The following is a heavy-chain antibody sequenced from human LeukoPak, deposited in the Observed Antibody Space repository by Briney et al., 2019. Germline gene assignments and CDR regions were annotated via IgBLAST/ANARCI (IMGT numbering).Heavy chain of an antibody. CDR2: IYYSGST. Sequence: PSETLSLTCTVSGGSISSYYWSWIRQPPGEGLEWIGYIYYSGSTNYNPSLKSRVTISVDTSKNQFSLKLSSVTAADTAVYYCARRVVITADAFDIWGQGTMVTVSS. D-gene: IGHD3-22*01. CDR1: GGSISSYY. J-gene: IGHJ3*02. CDR3: ARRVVITADAFDI. V-gene: IGHV4-59*01.